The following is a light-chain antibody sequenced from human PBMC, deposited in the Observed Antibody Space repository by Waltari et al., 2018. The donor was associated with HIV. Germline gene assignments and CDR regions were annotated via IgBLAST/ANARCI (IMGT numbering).Light chain of an antibody. CDR3: QVWDSSSDHAI. V-gene: IGLV3-21*02. J-gene: IGLJ2*01. Sequence: SYVLTQAPSVSVAPGQTARVTCGGNNIGDKNVHWYQQKPGQAPVSVVYDGSDRPSGSPERFSGSNSGNTATLTINRVEAGDEADYYCQVWDSSSDHAIFGGGTKLTVL. CDR1: NIGDKN. CDR2: DGS.